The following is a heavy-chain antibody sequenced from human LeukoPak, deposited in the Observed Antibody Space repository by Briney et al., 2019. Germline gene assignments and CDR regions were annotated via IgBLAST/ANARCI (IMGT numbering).Heavy chain of an antibody. CDR3: ARLSNYYDSSGYPRGAFDI. J-gene: IGHJ3*02. CDR2: IYYSGST. CDR1: GGSISSYY. V-gene: IGHV4-59*08. D-gene: IGHD3-22*01. Sequence: SETLSLTCTVSGGSISSYYWSWIRQPPGKGLEWIGYIYYSGSTNYNPSLKSRVTISVDTSKNQFSLKLSSVTAADTAVYYCARLSNYYDSSGYPRGAFDIWGQGTMVTVSS.